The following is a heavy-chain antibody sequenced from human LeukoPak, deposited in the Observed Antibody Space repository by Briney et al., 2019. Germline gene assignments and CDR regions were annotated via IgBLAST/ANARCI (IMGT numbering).Heavy chain of an antibody. D-gene: IGHD6-6*01. J-gene: IGHJ4*02. Sequence: ASVKVSCKASGYTFTGFYMHWVRQAPGQGLEWMGWINPNSGGTNYAQKFQGRVTMTRDTSISTAYMELSRLRSDDTAVYYCARVRIAARWVFDYWGQGTLVTVST. V-gene: IGHV1-2*02. CDR1: GYTFTGFY. CDR3: ARVRIAARWVFDY. CDR2: INPNSGGT.